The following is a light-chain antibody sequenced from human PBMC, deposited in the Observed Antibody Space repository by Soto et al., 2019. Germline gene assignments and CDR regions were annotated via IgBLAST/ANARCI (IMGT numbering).Light chain of an antibody. CDR3: QQYHNYSEA. V-gene: IGKV1-5*03. Sequence: DIQMTQSPSTLSASVGDRVTITCRTSQTINTWLAWYQQKPGEAPKLLIYKASSLESGVPSRFSGSGSGTEFTLTISSLQPDDFATYYCQQYHNYSEAFGQGTKVDI. J-gene: IGKJ1*01. CDR2: KAS. CDR1: QTINTW.